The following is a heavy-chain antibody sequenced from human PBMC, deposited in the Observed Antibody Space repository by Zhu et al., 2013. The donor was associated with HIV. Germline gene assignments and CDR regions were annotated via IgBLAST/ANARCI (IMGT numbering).Heavy chain of an antibody. Sequence: QVQMIQSGGEVKKSGASVKLSCKASGYLFVNYDVTWVRQSPGQGLEWMAWINVHDGTTKFAERFQGRISLTADTSTATVYLELRSLTSDDTGTYFCARRQYRGTASGGWFDPWGQGSLIIVSS. CDR3: ARRQYRGTASGGWFDP. CDR2: INVHDGTT. D-gene: IGHD5-12*01. V-gene: IGHV1-18*04. J-gene: IGHJ5*02. CDR1: GYLFVNYD.